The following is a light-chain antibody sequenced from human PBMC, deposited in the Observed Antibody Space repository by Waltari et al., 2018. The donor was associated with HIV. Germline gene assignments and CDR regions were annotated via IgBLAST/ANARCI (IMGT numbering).Light chain of an antibody. CDR1: SSDVGSYNY. CDR3: CSYAGTYTFVV. CDR2: DVS. V-gene: IGLV2-11*01. J-gene: IGLJ2*01. Sequence: QSALTQPRSLSGSPGQSVTISCTGTSSDVGSYNYVSWYQHHPGKAPNLILCDVSERPSGFPDRFSGSKSGNTASLTISGLQAEDESDYYCCSYAGTYTFVVFGGGTKLTVL.